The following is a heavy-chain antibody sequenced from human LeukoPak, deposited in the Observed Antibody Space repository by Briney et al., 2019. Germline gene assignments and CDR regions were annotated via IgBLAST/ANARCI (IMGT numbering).Heavy chain of an antibody. D-gene: IGHD3-22*01. V-gene: IGHV3-21*01. CDR1: GFTLSSYS. CDR3: ARVYDSSGYGGLDY. CDR2: ISSSSSYI. Sequence: PGGSLRLSCAASGFTLSSYSMNWVRQAPGEGLEWVSSISSSSSYIYYADSVKGRFTISRDNAKNSLYLQMNSLRAEDTAVYYCARVYDSSGYGGLDYWGQGTLVTVSS. J-gene: IGHJ4*02.